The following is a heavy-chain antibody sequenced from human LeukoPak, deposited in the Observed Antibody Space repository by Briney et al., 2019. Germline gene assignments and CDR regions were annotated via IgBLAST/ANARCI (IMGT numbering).Heavy chain of an antibody. CDR2: IYHSGST. D-gene: IGHD3-10*01. CDR3: ARTYYGDNWFDP. CDR1: GGSFSGCY. Sequence: PSETLSLTCAVYGGSFSGCYWSWIRQPPGKGLEWIGSIYHSGSTYYNPSLKSRATISVDTSKNQFSLKLNSVTAADRAVYYCARTYYGDNWFDPWGQGTLVTVSS. V-gene: IGHV4-34*01. J-gene: IGHJ5*02.